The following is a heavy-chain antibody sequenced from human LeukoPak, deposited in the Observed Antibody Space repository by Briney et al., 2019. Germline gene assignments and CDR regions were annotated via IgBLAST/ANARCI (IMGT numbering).Heavy chain of an antibody. V-gene: IGHV3-48*03. D-gene: IGHD3-16*01. CDR3: ARETAYSFDP. Sequence: PGGSLRLSCAASGFTFSSYEMNWVRQAPGKGLEWVSYISSSSTSTNYADSVKGRFTISRDNAKNSLSLQMNSLRAEDTAVYYCARETAYSFDPWGQGTLVTVSS. CDR2: ISSSSTST. CDR1: GFTFSSYE. J-gene: IGHJ5*02.